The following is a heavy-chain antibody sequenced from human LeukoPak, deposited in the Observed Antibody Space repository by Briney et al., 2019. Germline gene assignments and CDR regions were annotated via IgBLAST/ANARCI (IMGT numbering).Heavy chain of an antibody. CDR3: ARCGYSGYDRFDP. Sequence: SETLSLTCAVYGGSFSDYYWSWIRQPPGKGLEWIGEINHSGSTNYNPSLKSRVTISVDTSKNQFSLKLSSVTAADTAVYYCARCGYSGYDRFDPWGQGTLVTVSS. J-gene: IGHJ5*02. CDR2: INHSGST. D-gene: IGHD5-12*01. CDR1: GGSFSDYY. V-gene: IGHV4-34*01.